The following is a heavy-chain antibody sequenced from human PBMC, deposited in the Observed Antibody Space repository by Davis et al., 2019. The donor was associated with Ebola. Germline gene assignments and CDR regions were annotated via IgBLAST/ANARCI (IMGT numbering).Heavy chain of an antibody. CDR1: GFTFSDYY. J-gene: IGHJ4*02. V-gene: IGHV3-30*03. Sequence: GESLKISCAASGFTFSDYYMSWIRQAPGKGLEWVAVISYDGSSKYYADSVKGRFTISRDNSKNTLDLQMNSLRPEDTAVYYCARDWASGYSSSWAYFDSWGQGAPVTVSS. CDR3: ARDWASGYSSSWAYFDS. D-gene: IGHD6-13*01. CDR2: ISYDGSSK.